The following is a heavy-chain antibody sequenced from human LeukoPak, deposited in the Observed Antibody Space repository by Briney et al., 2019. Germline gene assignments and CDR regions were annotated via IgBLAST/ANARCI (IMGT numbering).Heavy chain of an antibody. CDR1: DYTFTNNG. CDR2: ISAFNGHT. V-gene: IGHV1-18*01. J-gene: IGHJ4*02. CDR3: ATAGKKTAMAISFDY. Sequence: ASVKVSCKSSDYTFTNNGFVWVRQAPGQGLEWMGWISAFNGHTKYAQKLHGRVTMTTEASTTTAYMELRSLRSDDTAVYYCATAGKKTAMAISFDYWGQGTLLTVSS. D-gene: IGHD5-18*01.